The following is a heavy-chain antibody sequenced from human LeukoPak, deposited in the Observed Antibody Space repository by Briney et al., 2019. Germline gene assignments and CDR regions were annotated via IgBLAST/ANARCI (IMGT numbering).Heavy chain of an antibody. CDR3: AKDIFPHYYESSGYSHGYFDY. CDR1: GFTFDDYA. D-gene: IGHD3-22*01. Sequence: GRSLRLSCAASGFTFDDYALHWVRQAPGKGLEWVSGISWNSGSIGYADSVKGRFTISRDNAKNSLYLQMNSLRAEDTALYYCAKDIFPHYYESSGYSHGYFDYWGQGTLVTVSS. V-gene: IGHV3-9*01. J-gene: IGHJ4*02. CDR2: ISWNSGSI.